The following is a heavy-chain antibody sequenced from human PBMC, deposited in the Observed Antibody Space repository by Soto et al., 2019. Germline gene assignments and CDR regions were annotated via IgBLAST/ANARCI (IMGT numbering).Heavy chain of an antibody. D-gene: IGHD3-22*01. CDR1: GFTFSSYA. V-gene: IGHV3-23*01. J-gene: IGHJ3*01. CDR2: VSASGGSA. CDR3: AKGFYDTSGYYRGAFDL. Sequence: EVQLLESGGGSVQPGGSLRLSCAASGFTFSSYAMSWVRQAPGKGLDWVSAVSASGGSAYYADSVKGRLTISKDNSKNTLYLQMNSLRADDTATYYCAKGFYDTSGYYRGAFDLWGQGTVVTVSS.